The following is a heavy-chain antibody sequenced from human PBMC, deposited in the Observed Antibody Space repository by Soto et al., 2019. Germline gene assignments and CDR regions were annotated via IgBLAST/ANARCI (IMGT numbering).Heavy chain of an antibody. J-gene: IGHJ5*02. CDR3: TSPNRPGWYGSAP. V-gene: IGHV2-26*01. Sequence: QVTVKESGPVLVKPTETLTLTCTVSGFSLSNAGLGVSWIRQPPGKALEWLAHIFSNDEKSYSTSLKSRLTTPKDTPKSRVVLTMTTMAPLDTPTYYGTSPNRPGWYGSAPWGQGTLVTVPS. CDR2: IFSNDEK. CDR1: GFSLSNAGLG. D-gene: IGHD6-19*01.